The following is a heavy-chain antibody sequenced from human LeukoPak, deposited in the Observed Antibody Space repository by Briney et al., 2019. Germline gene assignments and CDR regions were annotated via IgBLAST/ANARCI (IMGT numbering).Heavy chain of an antibody. V-gene: IGHV1-2*02. Sequence: ESSVTVSCKASGYTFTGYYMHWVRQAPGQGLEWMGWINPNSGGTNYPQKFQGRVTITRDTAISTAYMELSRLRSGDTAGYYCARVPEGGYCSGGSCVHFDYWGQGTRVT. CDR1: GYTFTGYY. J-gene: IGHJ4*02. CDR2: INPNSGGT. D-gene: IGHD2-15*01. CDR3: ARVPEGGYCSGGSCVHFDY.